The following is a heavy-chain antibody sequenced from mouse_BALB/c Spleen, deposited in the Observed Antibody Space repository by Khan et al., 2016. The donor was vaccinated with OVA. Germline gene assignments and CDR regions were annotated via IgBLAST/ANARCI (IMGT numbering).Heavy chain of an antibody. J-gene: IGHJ3*01. CDR3: ARGGGYYDYDGWFAY. CDR2: IYPGDGDT. CDR1: GYTFTNYW. D-gene: IGHD2-4*01. V-gene: IGHV1-87*01. Sequence: QVQLQQSGAELARPGASVKLSCKASGYTFTNYWVQWIRQRPGQGLEWIGAIYPGDGDTRSTQKFKVKATLTADESSTTAYMQLSSLASEDSAVYYCARGGGYYDYDGWFAYWGQGTRVTVSA.